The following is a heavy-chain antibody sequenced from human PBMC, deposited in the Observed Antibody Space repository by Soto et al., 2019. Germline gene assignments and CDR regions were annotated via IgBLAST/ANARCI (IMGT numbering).Heavy chain of an antibody. CDR2: IKQDGSEK. J-gene: IGHJ6*02. V-gene: IGHV3-7*03. Sequence: GGSLRLSCEASGFTFSNYLMSWVRQAPGKGLEWVANIKQDGSEKYYVDSVRGRFTISRDNAKNSLYLQMNSLRADDTAVYYCARDLRSYGMDVWGQGTTVTVSS. D-gene: IGHD3-9*01. CDR3: ARDLRSYGMDV. CDR1: GFTFSNYL.